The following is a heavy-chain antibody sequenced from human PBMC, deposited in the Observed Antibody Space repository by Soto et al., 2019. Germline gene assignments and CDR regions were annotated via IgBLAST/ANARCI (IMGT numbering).Heavy chain of an antibody. V-gene: IGHV1-69*01. J-gene: IGHJ6*02. Sequence: QVQLVQSGAEVKKPGSSVKVSCKASGGTFSSYAISWVRQAPGQGLERMGGIIPIFGTANYAQKFQGRVTITADESTSTAYMELSCLRSEDTAVYYCARNRVPLCCYYYGMDVWGQGTTVTVSS. CDR3: ARNRVPLCCYYYGMDV. CDR1: GGTFSSYA. CDR2: IIPIFGTA.